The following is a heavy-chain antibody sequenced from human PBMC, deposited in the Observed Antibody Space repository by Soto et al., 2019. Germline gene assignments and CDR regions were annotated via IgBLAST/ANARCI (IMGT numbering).Heavy chain of an antibody. CDR3: VRQDDFWSGYPGPIDY. CDR2: IDPSDSYT. Sequence: ESLKISCKGSGYSFTSYWISWVRQMPGKGLEWMGRIDPSDSYTNYSPSFQGHVTISADKSISTAYLQWSSLKASDTAMYYCVRQDDFWSGYPGPIDYWGQGTLVTVSS. CDR1: GYSFTSYW. V-gene: IGHV5-10-1*01. D-gene: IGHD3-3*01. J-gene: IGHJ4*02.